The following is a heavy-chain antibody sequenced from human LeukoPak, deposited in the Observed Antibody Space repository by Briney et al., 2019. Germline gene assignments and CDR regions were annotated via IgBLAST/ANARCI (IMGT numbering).Heavy chain of an antibody. V-gene: IGHV1-2*02. J-gene: IGHJ4*02. CDR2: INPNSGGT. D-gene: IGHD3-10*01. CDR3: ARAVVRGVIILYYFDY. CDR1: GYTFTGYY. Sequence: ASVKVSCKASGYTFTGYYMHWVRQAPGQGLEWMGWINPNSGGTNYAQKFQGRVTMTRDTSIGTAYMELSRLRSDDTAVYYCARAVVRGVIILYYFDYWGQGTLVTVSS.